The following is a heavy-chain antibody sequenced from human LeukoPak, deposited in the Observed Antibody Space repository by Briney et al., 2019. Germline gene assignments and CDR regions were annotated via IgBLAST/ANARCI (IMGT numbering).Heavy chain of an antibody. CDR2: ISGSGGST. V-gene: IGHV3-23*01. D-gene: IGHD3-10*01. CDR1: GFTFSSYG. Sequence: GGSLRLSCAASGFTFSSYGMRWVRQAPGKGLEWVSAISGSGGSTYYADSVKGRFTISRDNSKNTLYLQMNSLRAEDTAVYYCAKDFLVRGVLSPYYFDYWGQGTLVTVSS. CDR3: AKDFLVRGVLSPYYFDY. J-gene: IGHJ4*02.